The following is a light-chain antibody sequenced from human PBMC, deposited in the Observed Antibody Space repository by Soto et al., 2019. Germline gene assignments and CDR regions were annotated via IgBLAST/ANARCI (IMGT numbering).Light chain of an antibody. Sequence: ETVMTQSPATLSVSPGERATLSCRASQSVSSDLAWYQQKPGQAPRLLIYGASTRATGIPDRFSGSGSGTEFTLTISSLRSEDFAVYYCQQYINWPRLSFGGGTKVDI. CDR2: GAS. CDR1: QSVSSD. V-gene: IGKV3-15*01. J-gene: IGKJ4*01. CDR3: QQYINWPRLS.